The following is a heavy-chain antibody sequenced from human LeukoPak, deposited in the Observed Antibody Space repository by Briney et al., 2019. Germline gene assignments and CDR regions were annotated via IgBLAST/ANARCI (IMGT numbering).Heavy chain of an antibody. D-gene: IGHD1-26*01. V-gene: IGHV3-23*01. CDR2: ITGSGDNI. CDR1: GFIFSTYP. CDR3: AKENPVGGTNYFDY. J-gene: IGHJ4*02. Sequence: GGSLRLSCAASGFIFSTYPMSWVRQAPGRGLEWVSAITGSGDNIYYADSVKGRFTISRYNSKNTLFLQMNSLRVEDTAVYYCAKENPVGGTNYFDYWGQGTLVTVSS.